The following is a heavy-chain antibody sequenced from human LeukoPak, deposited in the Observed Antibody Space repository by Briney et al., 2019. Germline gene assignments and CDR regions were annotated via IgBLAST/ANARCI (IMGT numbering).Heavy chain of an antibody. CDR1: GYTVTSYG. CDR2: ISAYNGNT. V-gene: IGHV1-18*04. CDR3: ARAESGWYPHDAFDI. D-gene: IGHD6-19*01. J-gene: IGHJ3*02. Sequence: GASVKVSCKASGYTVTSYGISWVRQATGQALEWMVWISAYNGNTNYAQKLQGRVTMTTDTSTSTAYMEVRSLGSDDTAVYYCARAESGWYPHDAFDIWGQGTMVTVSS.